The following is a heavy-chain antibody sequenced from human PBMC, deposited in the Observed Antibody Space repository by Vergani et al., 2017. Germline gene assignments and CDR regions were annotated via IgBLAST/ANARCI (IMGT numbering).Heavy chain of an antibody. D-gene: IGHD3-10*01. CDR3: ARPLWFGELEPFDY. CDR2: ISYDGSNK. J-gene: IGHJ4*02. V-gene: IGHV3-30-3*01. CDR1: GFTFDDYA. Sequence: VQLVESGGGLVQPGRSLRLSCAASGFTFDDYAMHWARQAPGKGLAWVAVISYDGSNKYYADSVKGRFTISRDNSKNTLYLQMNSLRAEDTAVYYCARPLWFGELEPFDYWGQGTLVTVSS.